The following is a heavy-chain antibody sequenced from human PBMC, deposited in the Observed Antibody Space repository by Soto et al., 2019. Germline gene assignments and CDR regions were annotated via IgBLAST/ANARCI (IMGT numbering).Heavy chain of an antibody. CDR1: GYTFTSYG. Sequence: ASVKVSCKASGYTFTSYGISWVRQAPGQGLEWMGWISAYNGNTNYAQKLQGRVTMTTDTSTSTAYMELRSLRSDDTAVYYCARSGRITIVGVVIMSRAYGMDGWGQGTTVTGSS. D-gene: IGHD3-3*01. CDR2: ISAYNGNT. CDR3: ARSGRITIVGVVIMSRAYGMDG. J-gene: IGHJ6*02. V-gene: IGHV1-18*01.